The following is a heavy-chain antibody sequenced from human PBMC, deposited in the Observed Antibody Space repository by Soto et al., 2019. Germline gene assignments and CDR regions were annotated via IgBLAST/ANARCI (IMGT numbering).Heavy chain of an antibody. V-gene: IGHV4-4*07. D-gene: IGHD3-3*01. CDR3: ARGQRFSDSFDP. CDR2: IYSSGGT. J-gene: IGHJ5*02. CDR1: GGAISGYY. Sequence: PSETLSLTCTVSGGAISGYYWTWIRQSAGKGLEWIGRIYSSGGTKYNPSLQSRVTMSLDTSKNQFSLSLSSVTAADTAVYYWARGQRFSDSFDPWGQGTLVTVSS.